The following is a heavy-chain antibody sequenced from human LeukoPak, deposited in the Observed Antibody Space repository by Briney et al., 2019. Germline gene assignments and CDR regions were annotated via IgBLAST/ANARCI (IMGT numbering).Heavy chain of an antibody. D-gene: IGHD2-2*01. CDR3: ARAGDCGTTSCYYFDF. Sequence: PGGSLRLSCAASGFTFSGYSMNWVRQAPGKGLEWVSSVSTTGYYIYYADSVKGRFSISRDNAKNSLYLQMNSLRAEDTAVYYCARAGDCGTTSCYYFDFWGKGTRDTVSS. J-gene: IGHJ4*02. V-gene: IGHV3-21*01. CDR2: VSTTGYYI. CDR1: GFTFSGYS.